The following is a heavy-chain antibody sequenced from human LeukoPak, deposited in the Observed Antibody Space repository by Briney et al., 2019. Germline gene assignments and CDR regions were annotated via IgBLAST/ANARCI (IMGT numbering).Heavy chain of an antibody. CDR2: IYTSGST. Sequence: PSETLSLTCTVSGGSISSGSYYWSWIRQPAGKGLEWIGRIYTSGSTNYNPSLQSRVTVSVDTSKNQFSLRLTSVSAADTAVYYCVRGPYGSGISNWFDPWGQGTQVIVSS. J-gene: IGHJ5*02. V-gene: IGHV4-61*02. CDR1: GGSISSGSYY. CDR3: VRGPYGSGISNWFDP. D-gene: IGHD3-10*01.